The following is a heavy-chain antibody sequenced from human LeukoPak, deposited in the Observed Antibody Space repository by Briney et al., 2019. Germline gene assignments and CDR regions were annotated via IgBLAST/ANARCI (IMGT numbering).Heavy chain of an antibody. CDR2: IIPIFGTA. J-gene: IGHJ6*03. CDR3: ARSRGSGYYYADV. D-gene: IGHD2-2*01. CDR1: GGTFSSYT. Sequence: ASVKVSCKASGGTFSSYTISWVRQAPGQGLEWMGGIIPIFGTANYAQKFQGRVTITADESTSTAYMELSSLRSEDTAVYYCARSRGSGYYYADVWGKGTTVTVSS. V-gene: IGHV1-69*01.